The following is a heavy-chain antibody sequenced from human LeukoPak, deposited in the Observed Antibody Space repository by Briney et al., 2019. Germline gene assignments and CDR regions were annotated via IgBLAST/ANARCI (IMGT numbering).Heavy chain of an antibody. CDR2: IIPIFGTA. CDR1: GGTFSNCA. V-gene: IGHV1-69*06. D-gene: IGHD3-22*01. Sequence: ASVKVSCKASGGTFSNCAISWVRQAPGQGLEWMGGIIPIFGTANYAQKFRGRVTITADKSTRTAYMELSSLRSEDTAVYYCARERPMIVVVITTKRTLHRYFDLWGRGTLVTVSS. J-gene: IGHJ2*01. CDR3: ARERPMIVVVITTKRTLHRYFDL.